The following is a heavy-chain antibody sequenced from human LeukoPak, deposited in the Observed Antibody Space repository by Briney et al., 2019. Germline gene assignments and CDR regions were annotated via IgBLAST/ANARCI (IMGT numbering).Heavy chain of an antibody. D-gene: IGHD3-10*01. CDR1: GVSISGYY. V-gene: IGHV4-59*01. J-gene: IGHJ4*02. CDR3: AGTYYGSGSYSPH. CDR2: IYYRGNT. Sequence: SETLSLTCTVSGVSISGYYWSWLRQPPGKGLGWIGYIYYRGNTKHNPSLKSRVNISVDTSKNQFSLKLSSVTAADTAVYYCAGTYYGSGSYSPHRGQGTLVTVSS.